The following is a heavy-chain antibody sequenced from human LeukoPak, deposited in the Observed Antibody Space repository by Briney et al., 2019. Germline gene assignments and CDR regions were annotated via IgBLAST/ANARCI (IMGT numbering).Heavy chain of an antibody. CDR3: AKDHWFDP. CDR2: VSTGGAAT. J-gene: IGHJ5*02. Sequence: GGSLRLSCAASGFTFSSFSMNWVRQAPGKGLEWVSTVSTGGAATYYADSVKGRFTISRDNSENTLYLQMNSLRADDTAVYYCAKDHWFDPWGQGTLVTVSS. V-gene: IGHV3-23*01. CDR1: GFTFSSFS.